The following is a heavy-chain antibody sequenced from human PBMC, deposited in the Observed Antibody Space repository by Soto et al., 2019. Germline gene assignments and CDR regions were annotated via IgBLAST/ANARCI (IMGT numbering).Heavy chain of an antibody. CDR1: GFTFSSFA. D-gene: IGHD1-1*01. CDR3: AKDPPTTGTTFDY. J-gene: IGHJ4*02. Sequence: GGSLRLSCAASGFTFSSFAMSWVRQAPGKGLEWVSTINKSGGSKYYVDFVKVRFTISRDNSKNMLFLQINGLRAEDTAVYYCAKDPPTTGTTFDYWGRGTLVTVSS. V-gene: IGHV3-23*01. CDR2: INKSGGSK.